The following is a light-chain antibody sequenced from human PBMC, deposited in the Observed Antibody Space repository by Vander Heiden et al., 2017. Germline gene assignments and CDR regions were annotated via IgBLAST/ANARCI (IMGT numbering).Light chain of an antibody. CDR3: QQRSNWPS. CDR1: QSVSSY. CDR2: DAS. J-gene: IGKJ3*01. Sequence: VFPPSPATLSLSPGERATLSCRASQSVSSYLAWYQQKPGQAPRLLIYDASNRATGIPARLSGSGSGTDFTLTISSLEPEDFAVYYCQQRSNWPSFGPGTKVDIK. V-gene: IGKV3-11*01.